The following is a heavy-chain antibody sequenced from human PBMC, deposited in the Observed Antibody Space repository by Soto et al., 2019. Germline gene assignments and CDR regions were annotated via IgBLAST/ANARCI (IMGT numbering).Heavy chain of an antibody. J-gene: IGHJ4*02. CDR1: GGSISSGGYY. Sequence: LSLTCTVSGGSISSGGYYWSWIRQHPGKGLEWIGYIYYSGSTYYNPSLKSRVTISVDTSKNQFSLKLSSVTAADTAVYYCARDYREIGGGFDYWGQGTLVTVSS. CDR3: ARDYREIGGGFDY. D-gene: IGHD3-3*01. V-gene: IGHV4-31*03. CDR2: IYYSGST.